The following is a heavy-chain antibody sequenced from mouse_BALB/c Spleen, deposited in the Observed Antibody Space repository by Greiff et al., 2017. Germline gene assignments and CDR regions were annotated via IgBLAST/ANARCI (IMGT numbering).Heavy chain of an antibody. CDR1: GYTFTSYW. V-gene: IGHV1-69*02. D-gene: IGHD2-4*01. CDR3: TSGDYDGTAWFAY. Sequence: QVQLQQPGAELVRPGASVKLSCKASGYTFTSYWINWVKQRPGQGLEWIGNIYPSDSYTNYNQKFKDKATLTVDKSSSTAYMQLSSPTSEDSAVYYCTSGDYDGTAWFAYWGRGTLVTVSA. CDR2: IYPSDSYT. J-gene: IGHJ3*01.